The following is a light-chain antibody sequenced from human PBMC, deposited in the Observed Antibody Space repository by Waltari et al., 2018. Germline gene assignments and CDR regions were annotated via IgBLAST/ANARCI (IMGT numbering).Light chain of an antibody. Sequence: QSVLSQPPSASGTPGQRVTISCSGSSSNIGSNSVNWYQPLPGTAPKLFIDSNNQRPSGVPDRFSGSKSGTSASLAISGLQSEDEADYYCGSCEAGLNGWVFGGGTKLTVL. CDR2: SNN. CDR3: GSCEAGLNGWV. J-gene: IGLJ3*02. V-gene: IGLV1-44*01. CDR1: SSNIGSNS.